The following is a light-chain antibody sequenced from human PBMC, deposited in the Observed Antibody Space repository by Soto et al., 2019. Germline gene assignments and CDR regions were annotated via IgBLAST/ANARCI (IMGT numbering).Light chain of an antibody. CDR1: QSVSSRY. CDR3: QQFGSPSRT. V-gene: IGKV3-20*01. Sequence: IVLTKSPVTLSLSPGERATLSCRASQSVSSRYLAWYQQKPGQAPRLLIYGTSSRAAVIPDRFSGSGSGTDFTTTNNRLQHDDVTVYYCQQFGSPSRTFGQGTKVAIK. J-gene: IGKJ1*01. CDR2: GTS.